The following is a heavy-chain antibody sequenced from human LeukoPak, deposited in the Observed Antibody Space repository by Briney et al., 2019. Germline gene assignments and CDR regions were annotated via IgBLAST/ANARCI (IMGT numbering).Heavy chain of an antibody. Sequence: GGSLRLSCAASGFSFSDHYMDWVRQAPGKGLEWVGRNRNKANSYTTEYAASVKGRFTISRDNSKNTLYLQMNSLRAEDTAVYYCAKDKLVIAAAGSYYFDYWGQGTLVTVSS. CDR3: AKDKLVIAAAGSYYFDY. J-gene: IGHJ4*02. CDR2: NRNKANSYTT. V-gene: IGHV3-72*01. CDR1: GFSFSDHY. D-gene: IGHD6-13*01.